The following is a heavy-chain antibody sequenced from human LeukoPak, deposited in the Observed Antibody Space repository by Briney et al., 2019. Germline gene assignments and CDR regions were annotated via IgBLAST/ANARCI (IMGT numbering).Heavy chain of an antibody. D-gene: IGHD6-13*01. V-gene: IGHV4-59*01. CDR3: AREIAAAGSINWFDP. Sequence: SETLSLTCTVSGGSISSYYWSWIRQLPGKGLEWIGYIYYSGSTNYNPSLKSRVTISVDTSKNQFSLKLSSVTAADTAVYYCAREIAAAGSINWFDPWGQGTLVTVSS. CDR1: GGSISSYY. CDR2: IYYSGST. J-gene: IGHJ5*02.